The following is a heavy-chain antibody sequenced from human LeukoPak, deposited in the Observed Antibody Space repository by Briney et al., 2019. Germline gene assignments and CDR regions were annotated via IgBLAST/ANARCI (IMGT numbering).Heavy chain of an antibody. CDR3: AKMIVVVVAATASRGFDP. J-gene: IGHJ5*02. CDR2: ISGSGGST. CDR1: GFTFSSYA. Sequence: GGSLRLSCAASGFTFSSYAMSWVGPAPGKGLEWVSAISGSGGSTYYADSVKGRFTISRDNSKHTLYLQMNSLRADDTAVYYCAKMIVVVVAATASRGFDPWGQGTLVTVSS. D-gene: IGHD2-15*01. V-gene: IGHV3-23*01.